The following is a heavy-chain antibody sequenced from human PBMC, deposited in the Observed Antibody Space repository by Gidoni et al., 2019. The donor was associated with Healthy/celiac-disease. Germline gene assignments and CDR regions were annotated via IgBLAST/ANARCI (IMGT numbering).Heavy chain of an antibody. CDR3: ARHRFDYDIGFDP. CDR2: IYYSGST. J-gene: IGHJ5*02. D-gene: IGHD3-9*01. Sequence: QLQLQESGPGLVKPSETLSLTCTVSGGSISSRSYYWGWIRQPPGKGLEWIGSIYYSGSTYYNPSLKSRVTISVDTSKNQFSLKLSSVTAADTAVYYCARHRFDYDIGFDPWGQGTLVTVSS. CDR1: GGSISSRSYY. V-gene: IGHV4-39*01.